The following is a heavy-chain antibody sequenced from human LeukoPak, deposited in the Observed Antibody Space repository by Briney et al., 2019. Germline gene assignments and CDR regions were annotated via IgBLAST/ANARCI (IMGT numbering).Heavy chain of an antibody. CDR1: GYTFTTYG. V-gene: IGHV1-18*01. D-gene: IGHD2-15*01. Sequence: EASVKVSCKTSGYTFTTYGISWVRQAPGQGLEWMGRISAYNGNTNYAQKLQGRVTMTTDAFTSTAYMELRSLRSDDTAVYYCAREGVGYYGMDVWGQGTTVTVSS. CDR3: AREGVGYYGMDV. CDR2: ISAYNGNT. J-gene: IGHJ6*02.